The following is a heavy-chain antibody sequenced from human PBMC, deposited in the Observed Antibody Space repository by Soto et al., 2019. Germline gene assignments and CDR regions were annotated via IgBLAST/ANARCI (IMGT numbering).Heavy chain of an antibody. V-gene: IGHV3-30*18. D-gene: IGHD1-26*01. CDR1: GFTFRDYG. CDR2: ISYDGSIK. CDR3: AKTGGGGATRENFDC. Sequence: QVQLVESGGGVVQPGRSLRLSCAASGFTFRDYGMHWVRQAPGKGLEWVAVISYDGSIKYYADSVKGRFTISRDNSQNTLFLQVNSLRAEDTAVYYCAKTGGGGATRENFDCWGQGTLVTVSS. J-gene: IGHJ4*02.